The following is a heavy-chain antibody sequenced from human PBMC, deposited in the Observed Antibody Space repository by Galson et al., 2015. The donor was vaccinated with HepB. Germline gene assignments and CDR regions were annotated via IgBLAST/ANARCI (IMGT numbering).Heavy chain of an antibody. D-gene: IGHD2-2*01. CDR2: INPNSGGT. Sequence: SVKVSCKASGYTFTGYYMHWVRQAPGQGLEWMGWINPNSGGTNYAQKFQGRVTMTRDTSISTAYMELSRLRSDDTAVYYCARALRTPSKYCSSTSCYYASSGYWGQGTLVTVSS. CDR1: GYTFTGYY. V-gene: IGHV1-2*02. CDR3: ARALRTPSKYCSSTSCYYASSGY. J-gene: IGHJ4*02.